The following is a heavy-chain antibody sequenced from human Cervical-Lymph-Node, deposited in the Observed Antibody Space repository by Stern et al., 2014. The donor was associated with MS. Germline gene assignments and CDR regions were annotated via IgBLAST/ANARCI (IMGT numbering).Heavy chain of an antibody. D-gene: IGHD3-10*01. CDR1: GGTFSSSD. CDR3: ALGGFGHYFEY. V-gene: IGHV1-69*01. Sequence: QMQLVQSGAEVQKPGSSVKVSCRASGGTFSSSDISWVRQAPGQGLEWKGGIIPIIGTANYAQKYQGRVTITADESTSTAYMELSSLRSEDTAIYYCALGGFGHYFEYWGQGTLVTVSS. J-gene: IGHJ4*02. CDR2: IIPIIGTA.